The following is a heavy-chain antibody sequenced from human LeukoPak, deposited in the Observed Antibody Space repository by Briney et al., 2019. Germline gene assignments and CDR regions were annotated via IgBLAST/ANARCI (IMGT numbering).Heavy chain of an antibody. CDR2: ISAYNGNT. CDR1: GYTFTSYG. J-gene: IGHJ5*02. Sequence: ASVRVSCKASGYTFTSYGISWVRQAPGQGLEWMGWISAYNGNTNYAQKLQGRVTMTTDTSTSTAYMELRSLRSDDTAVYYCARDLQDYYYDSSGYYFNWFDPWGQGTLVTVSS. D-gene: IGHD3-22*01. CDR3: ARDLQDYYYDSSGYYFNWFDP. V-gene: IGHV1-18*01.